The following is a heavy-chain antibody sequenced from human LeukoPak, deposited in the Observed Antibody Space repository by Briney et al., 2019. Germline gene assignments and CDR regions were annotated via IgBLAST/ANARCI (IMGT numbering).Heavy chain of an antibody. D-gene: IGHD3-9*01. CDR2: IYYSGST. V-gene: IGHV4-61*01. J-gene: IGHJ5*02. Sequence: PSETLSLTCTVSGGSISSSSYYWGWIRQPPGKGLEWIGYIYYSGSTNYNPSLKSRVTISVDTSKNQFSLKLSSVTAADTAVYYCAREGRNDWFILSGPVGWFDPWGQGTLVTVSS. CDR1: GGSISSSSYY. CDR3: AREGRNDWFILSGPVGWFDP.